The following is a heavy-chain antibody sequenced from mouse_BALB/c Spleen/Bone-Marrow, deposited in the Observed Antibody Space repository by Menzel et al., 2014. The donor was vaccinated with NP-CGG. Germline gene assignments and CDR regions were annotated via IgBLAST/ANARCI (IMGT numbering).Heavy chain of an antibody. V-gene: IGHV1-39*01. CDR2: IDPYYGGT. J-gene: IGHJ1*01. CDR1: GYSFTAYN. Sequence: EVQLQQSGPELEKPGASVKISCKASGYSFTAYNMNWVKQSNGKSLEWIGSIDPYYGGTSYNQKFKGKATLTVDKSSSTAYMQLKNLTSEDSAVYYCTRDDSPYWYFDVRGAGTTVTVSS. D-gene: IGHD2-4*01. CDR3: TRDDSPYWYFDV.